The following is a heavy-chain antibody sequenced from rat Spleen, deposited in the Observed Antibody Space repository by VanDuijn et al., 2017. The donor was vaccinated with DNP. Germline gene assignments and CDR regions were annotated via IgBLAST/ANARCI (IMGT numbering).Heavy chain of an antibody. CDR1: GFTFSDYY. CDR3: ARHTVVEDYFDY. Sequence: EVQLVESGGGLVQPGRSLKLSCAASGFTFSDYYMAWVRQAPKKGLEWVAYISYAGSSTYSGDSVKGRFTISRDNAKSTLYLQMNSLRSEDTATYYCARHTVVEDYFDYWGQGVMVTVSS. J-gene: IGHJ2*01. V-gene: IGHV5-22*01. D-gene: IGHD1-1*01. CDR2: ISYAGSST.